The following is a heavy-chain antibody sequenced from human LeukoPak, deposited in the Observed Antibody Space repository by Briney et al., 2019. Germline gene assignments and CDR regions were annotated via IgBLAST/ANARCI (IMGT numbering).Heavy chain of an antibody. CDR1: GFTFSSYA. CDR3: AKGYCSGGSCSYFDY. D-gene: IGHD2-15*01. J-gene: IGHJ4*02. Sequence: GGSLRLSCAASGFTFSSYAMSWVRQAPGKGLEWVAVISYDGSNKYYADPVKGRFTISRDNSKNTLHLQMNSLRAEDTAVYYCAKGYCSGGSCSYFDYWGQGTLVTVSS. CDR2: ISYDGSNK. V-gene: IGHV3-30*18.